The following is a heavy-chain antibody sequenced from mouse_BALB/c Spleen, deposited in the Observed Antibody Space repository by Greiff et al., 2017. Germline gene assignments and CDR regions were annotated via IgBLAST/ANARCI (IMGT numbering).Heavy chain of an antibody. D-gene: IGHD1-1*01. Sequence: EVKLQESGPDLVKPSQSLSLTCTVTGYSITSGYSWHWIRQFPGNKLEWMGYIHYSGSTNYNPSLKSRISITRDTSKNQFFLQLNSVTTEDTATYYCARSDYYGSSSYAMDYWGQGTSVTVSS. J-gene: IGHJ4*01. CDR2: IHYSGST. CDR3: ARSDYYGSSSYAMDY. V-gene: IGHV3-1*02. CDR1: GYSITSGYS.